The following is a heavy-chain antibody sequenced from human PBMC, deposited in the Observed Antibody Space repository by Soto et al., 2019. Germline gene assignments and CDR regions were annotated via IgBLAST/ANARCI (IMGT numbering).Heavy chain of an antibody. V-gene: IGHV4-30-4*01. CDR2: IYKSTTT. D-gene: IGHD2-15*01. J-gene: IGHJ5*01. CDR1: GDSISTVDYF. Sequence: SETLSLTCSVSGDSISTVDYFWAWIRQPPGQALEYIGYIYKSTTTYYNPSFESRVAISLDPSKSQFSLTATSVTAADTAVYFCARGRYCLTGRCFPNWFDSWGQGTLVTVSS. CDR3: ARGRYCLTGRCFPNWFDS.